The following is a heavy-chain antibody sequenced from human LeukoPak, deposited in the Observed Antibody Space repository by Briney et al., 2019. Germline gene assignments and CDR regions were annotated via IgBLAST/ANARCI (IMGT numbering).Heavy chain of an antibody. CDR3: ARAVYDYIWGSYRFDY. J-gene: IGHJ4*02. V-gene: IGHV4-31*03. D-gene: IGHD3-16*02. Sequence: SQTLSLTCTVSGGSISSGGYYWSWIRQHPGKGLEWIGFIYYSGSTYYNPSLKSRVTFSVDTSKSQFSLELSSVNAADTALYYCARAVYDYIWGSYRFDYWGQGTLVTVSS. CDR1: GGSISSGGYY. CDR2: IYYSGST.